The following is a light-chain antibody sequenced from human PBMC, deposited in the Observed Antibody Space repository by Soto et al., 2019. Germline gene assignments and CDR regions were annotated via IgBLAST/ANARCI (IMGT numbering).Light chain of an antibody. CDR3: AAWDDSLNGYV. V-gene: IGLV1-44*01. CDR2: SND. Sequence: QSVLTQPPSASGTPGQRVTFSCSGSSSNIGTNAVSWYQQLPGAAPKLLIKSNDQRPSGVPDRFSDSKSGASASLAIRGLQSEDEADYYCAAWDDSLNGYVFGTGTKLTVL. J-gene: IGLJ1*01. CDR1: SSNIGTNA.